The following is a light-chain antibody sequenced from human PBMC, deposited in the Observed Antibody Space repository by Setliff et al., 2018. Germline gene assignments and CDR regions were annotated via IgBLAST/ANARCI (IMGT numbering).Light chain of an antibody. Sequence: QAVVTQEPSLTVSPGGTVTLTCGSSTGTVTSDHYPYWFQQKPGQAPRTLIYDTNNKHSWTPARFSGSLLGGKAALTLSGAQPEDEAGYYCMISFSAARVLGGGTKVTVL. J-gene: IGLJ3*02. V-gene: IGLV7-46*01. CDR3: MISFSAARV. CDR2: DTN. CDR1: TGTVTSDHY.